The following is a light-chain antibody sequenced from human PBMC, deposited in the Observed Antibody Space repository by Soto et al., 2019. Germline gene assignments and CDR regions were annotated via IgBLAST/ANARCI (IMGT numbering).Light chain of an antibody. V-gene: IGKV3-20*01. Sequence: EIVLTQSPGTLSLSPGERATLSCRASQSVSSYLAWYQQKPGQAPRLLIYGASNRATGIPDRFSGSGSGTDFTLTISRLEPEDFAVYYCQQYTTSPFTFGPGTKVDIK. CDR1: QSVSSY. J-gene: IGKJ3*01. CDR3: QQYTTSPFT. CDR2: GAS.